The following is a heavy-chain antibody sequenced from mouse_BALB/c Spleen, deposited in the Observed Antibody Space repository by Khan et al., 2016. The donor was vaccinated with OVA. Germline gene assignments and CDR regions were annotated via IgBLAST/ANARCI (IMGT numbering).Heavy chain of an antibody. D-gene: IGHD2-10*01. J-gene: IGHJ4*01. CDR3: ARAYYANYREAMDY. V-gene: IGHV2-6-7*01. Sequence: VQLQESGPGPVAPSQSLSITCTVLGFSLTGYGVNWVRQPPGKGLEWLGMIWGDGSTDYNSALKSRLSISKDNSKSQVFLKMNSLQTDDTARYYCARAYYANYREAMDYWGQGTSVTVSS. CDR2: IWGDGST. CDR1: GFSLTGYG.